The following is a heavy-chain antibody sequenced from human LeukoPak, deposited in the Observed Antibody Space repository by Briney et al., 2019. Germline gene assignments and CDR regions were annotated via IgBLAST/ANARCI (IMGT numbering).Heavy chain of an antibody. CDR3: ARGWSGYSA. Sequence: SETLSLTCAVYGGSFSGYFWSWIRQPPGKGLEWIGEINHGGTINYNPSLTSRVTISVDTSKSHFSLKLSSVTAADTAVYYCARGWSGYSAWGQGTLVTVSS. V-gene: IGHV4-34*01. CDR1: GGSFSGYF. CDR2: INHGGTI. D-gene: IGHD5-12*01. J-gene: IGHJ5*02.